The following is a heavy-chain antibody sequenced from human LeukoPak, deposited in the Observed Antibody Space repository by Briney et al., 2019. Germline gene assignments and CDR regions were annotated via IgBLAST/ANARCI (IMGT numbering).Heavy chain of an antibody. D-gene: IGHD2-21*01. J-gene: IGHJ5*02. Sequence: GGSLRLSCAASGFTFSSYWMHWVRQAPGKGLVWVSRINSDGSSTSYADSVKGRFTISRDNAKNTLYLQMNSLRAEDTAVYYCARGEFADLMENWFDPWGQGTLVTVSS. CDR3: ARGEFADLMENWFDP. CDR2: INSDGSST. CDR1: GFTFSSYW. V-gene: IGHV3-74*01.